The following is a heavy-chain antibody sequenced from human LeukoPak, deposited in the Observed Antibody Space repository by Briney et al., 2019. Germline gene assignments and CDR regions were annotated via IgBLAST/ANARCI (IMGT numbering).Heavy chain of an antibody. D-gene: IGHD3-10*01. J-gene: IGHJ4*02. CDR3: ARAIASSGSRLFDY. Sequence: PQTLSLTCTVSGGSISSGDYYWSWIRQPPGKGLEWIGYIYYSGSTYYTPSLKSRVTISLDTSKNQFSLRLSSVTAADTAVYYCARAIASSGSRLFDYWGQGTLVTVSS. CDR2: IYYSGST. V-gene: IGHV4-30-4*01. CDR1: GGSISSGDYY.